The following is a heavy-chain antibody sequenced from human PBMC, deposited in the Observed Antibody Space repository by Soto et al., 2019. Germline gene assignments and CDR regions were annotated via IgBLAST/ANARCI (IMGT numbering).Heavy chain of an antibody. CDR1: GGSFSDYF. D-gene: IGHD3-22*01. CDR2: INHSGST. J-gene: IGHJ5*02. V-gene: IGHV4-34*01. Sequence: SETLSLTCAVYGGSFSDYFWTWIRQPPGKGLEWRGEINHSGSTNFNPSLKSRVAISADTSRNQFSLRVTSVTAADTAVYYCASSGYYYDSSGYLRFDPWGQGTLVTVSS. CDR3: ASSGYYYDSSGYLRFDP.